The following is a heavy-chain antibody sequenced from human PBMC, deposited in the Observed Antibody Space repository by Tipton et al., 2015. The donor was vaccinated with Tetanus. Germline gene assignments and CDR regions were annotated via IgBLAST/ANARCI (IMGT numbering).Heavy chain of an antibody. D-gene: IGHD2-15*01. CDR1: GGSISSYY. V-gene: IGHV4-4*07. CDR2: IYTSGST. CDR3: AREWYCSGGSCTFDDY. J-gene: IGHJ4*02. Sequence: TLSLTCTVSGGSISSYYWSWIRQPAGKGLEWIGRIYTSGSTNYNPSLKSRVTMSVDTSKNQFSLKPSSVTAADTAVYYCAREWYCSGGSCTFDDYWGQGTLVTVSS.